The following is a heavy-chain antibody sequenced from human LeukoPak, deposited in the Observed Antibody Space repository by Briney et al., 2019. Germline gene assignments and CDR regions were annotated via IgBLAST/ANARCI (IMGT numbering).Heavy chain of an antibody. V-gene: IGHV3-48*01. CDR3: ARGHHYYDSSAYYY. CDR2: ISSSCSVM. J-gene: IGHJ4*02. Sequence: GGSLRLSCAASGFTFNTYGMNWVRQAPGKGLEWVSYISSSCSVMYYADSVKGRFTISRDNAKNSLYLQMNSLRAEDTAVYYCARGHHYYDSSAYYYWGQGTLVTVSS. CDR1: GFTFNTYG. D-gene: IGHD3-22*01.